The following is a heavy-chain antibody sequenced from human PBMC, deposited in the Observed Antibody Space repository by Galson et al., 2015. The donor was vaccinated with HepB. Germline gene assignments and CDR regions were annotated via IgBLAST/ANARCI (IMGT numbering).Heavy chain of an antibody. D-gene: IGHD6-13*01. V-gene: IGHV3-73*01. CDR1: GFTFSGSA. CDR3: VRSGDFSGYSSR. J-gene: IGHJ4*02. Sequence: SLRLSCAASGFTFSGSAIHWVRQASGRGPEWIGHIRSKATNYAASYVPSLKGRFTISRDDSKNMAYLHMRSLKTDDTAVYYCVRSGDFSGYSSRWGQGTLGTVSS. CDR2: IRSKATNYAA.